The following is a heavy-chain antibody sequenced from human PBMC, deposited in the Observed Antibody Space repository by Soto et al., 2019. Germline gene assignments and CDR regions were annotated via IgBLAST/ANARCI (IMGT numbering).Heavy chain of an antibody. Sequence: PGGSLRLSCAASGFTFSGSAMHWVRQASGKGLERVGRIRSKANSYATADAASVKGRFTISRDDSKNTAFLQMNSLKTEDTAVYYCTRGGGSSASYYYYLDVWGKGTTVTVSS. D-gene: IGHD3-16*01. CDR3: TRGGGSSASYYYYLDV. J-gene: IGHJ6*03. CDR2: IRSKANSYAT. V-gene: IGHV3-73*01. CDR1: GFTFSGSA.